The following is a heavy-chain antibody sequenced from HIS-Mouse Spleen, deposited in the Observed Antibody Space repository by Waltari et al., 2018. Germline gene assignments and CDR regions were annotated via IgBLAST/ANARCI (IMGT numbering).Heavy chain of an antibody. CDR3: VKDMRYSSSYFDY. J-gene: IGHJ4*02. D-gene: IGHD6-6*01. Sequence: EVQLVESGGGLVQPGRSLRISCAASGFTFDDYAMHWVRQAPGKGLEWVSGISWNSGSIGYADSVKGRFTISRDNAKNSLYLQMNSLRAEDTALYYCVKDMRYSSSYFDYWGQGTLVTVSS. V-gene: IGHV3-9*01. CDR1: GFTFDDYA. CDR2: ISWNSGSI.